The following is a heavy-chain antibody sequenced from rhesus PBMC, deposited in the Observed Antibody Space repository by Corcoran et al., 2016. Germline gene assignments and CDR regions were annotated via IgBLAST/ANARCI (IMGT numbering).Heavy chain of an antibody. CDR1: GFSLSTSGMG. CDR2: IYWDDDK. Sequence: QVTLKESGPALVKPTQTLTLTCTFSGFSLSTSGMGVGWIRQPPGKALEWLASIYWDDDKNSSTSLKSRPTISKDTSKTQVVLTMTNMDPVDTATYYCARGPVDTVGTRFDYWGQGVLVTVSS. J-gene: IGHJ4*01. CDR3: ARGPVDTVGTRFDY. V-gene: IGHV2S1*01. D-gene: IGHD5-30*01.